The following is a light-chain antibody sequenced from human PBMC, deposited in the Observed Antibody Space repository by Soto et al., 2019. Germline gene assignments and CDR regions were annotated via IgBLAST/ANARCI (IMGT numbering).Light chain of an antibody. CDR2: DVT. CDR1: SSDVGGYDY. Sequence: QSALTQPASVSGSPGQSITISCTGSSSDVGGYDYVSWYQQHPGKAPKLMVYDVTVRPSGVSNRFSGSKSGNTASLTISGLQAEDEADYYCSSYTVAGTLGAFGGGTELTVL. CDR3: SSYTVAGTLGA. J-gene: IGLJ2*01. V-gene: IGLV2-14*01.